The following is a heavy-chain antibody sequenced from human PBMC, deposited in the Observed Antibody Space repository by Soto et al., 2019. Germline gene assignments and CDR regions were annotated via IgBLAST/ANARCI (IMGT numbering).Heavy chain of an antibody. V-gene: IGHV3-23*01. CDR1: GFTFSSYA. Sequence: EVQLLESGGGLVQPGGSLRLSCAASGFTFSSYAMDWVRQAPGKGLEWISAISGAGGDTYYADSVKGRFTISRDNSKNTLYLQMSSLRAEDTAIYYCAKELAGRGVTGYFEYWGQGTLVTVSS. CDR3: AKELAGRGVTGYFEY. CDR2: ISGAGGDT. J-gene: IGHJ4*02. D-gene: IGHD3-10*01.